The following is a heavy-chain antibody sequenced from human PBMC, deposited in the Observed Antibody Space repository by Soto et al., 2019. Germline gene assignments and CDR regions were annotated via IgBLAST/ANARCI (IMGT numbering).Heavy chain of an antibody. D-gene: IGHD3-10*01. CDR1: GGSISRGGYS. J-gene: IGHJ4*02. V-gene: IGHV4-30-2*01. CDR3: ARGTMVRGVLMGFFHY. CDR2: IYHSGGT. Sequence: SETLSLTCAVSGGSISRGGYSWSCIRQPPGKGLEWIGYIYHSGGTYYNPSLKSRVTISVDRSKNQFSLKLSSVTAADTAVYYCARGTMVRGVLMGFFHYSGQAPLVIGSS.